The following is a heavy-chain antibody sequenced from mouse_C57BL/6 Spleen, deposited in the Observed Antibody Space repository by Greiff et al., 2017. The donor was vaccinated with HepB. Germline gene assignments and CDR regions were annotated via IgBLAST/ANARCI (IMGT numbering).Heavy chain of an antibody. CDR1: GFTFSSYG. CDR3: AGEGNWGFDY. CDR2: ISSGGSYT. V-gene: IGHV5-6*01. Sequence: EVMLVESGGDLVKPGGSLKLSCAASGFTFSSYGMSWVRQTPDKRLEWVATISSGGSYTYYPDSVKGRFTISRDNAKNTLYLQISSLKSEDTAMYYCAGEGNWGFDYWGQGTTLTVSS. D-gene: IGHD4-1*01. J-gene: IGHJ2*01.